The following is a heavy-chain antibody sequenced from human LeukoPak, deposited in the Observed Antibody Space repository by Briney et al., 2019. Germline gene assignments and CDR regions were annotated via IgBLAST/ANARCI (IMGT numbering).Heavy chain of an antibody. CDR2: INHSGST. CDR3: ARGNLRFFDY. D-gene: IGHD3-3*01. Sequence: SETLSLTCAVSGYSISSGYYWGWIRQPPGKGLEWIGEINHSGSTNYNPSLKSRVTISVDTSKNQFSLKLSSVTAADTAVYYCARGNLRFFDYWGQGTLVTVSS. V-gene: IGHV4-38-2*01. J-gene: IGHJ4*02. CDR1: GYSISSGYY.